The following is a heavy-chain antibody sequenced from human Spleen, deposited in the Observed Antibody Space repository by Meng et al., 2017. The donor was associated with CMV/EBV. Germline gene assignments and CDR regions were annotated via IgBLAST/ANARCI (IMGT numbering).Heavy chain of an antibody. CDR2: IYPGVSDA. CDR1: GYSFTSYW. Sequence: GGSLRLSCQGSGYSFTSYWIGWVRQMPGKGLEWMGVIYPGVSDARYSPSFQGQVTFSADKSISTAYLQWNSLKASDTAMYYCARGPYSDGYSDYWGQGTLVTVSS. J-gene: IGHJ4*02. CDR3: ARGPYSDGYSDY. V-gene: IGHV5-51*01. D-gene: IGHD5-18*01.